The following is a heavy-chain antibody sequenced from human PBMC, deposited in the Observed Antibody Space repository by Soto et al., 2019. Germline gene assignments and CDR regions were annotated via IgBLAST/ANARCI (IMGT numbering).Heavy chain of an antibody. CDR1: GGSISSGGYY. V-gene: IGHV4-31*03. Sequence: QVQLQESGPGLVKPSQTLSLTCTVSGGSISSGGYYWSWIRQHPGKGLEWIGYIYYSGSTYYNPSLQSRVTISVDTSKNQFSLKLSSVTAADTAVYYCARGTHDSSGCTFDYWGQGTLVTVSS. CDR2: IYYSGST. J-gene: IGHJ4*02. D-gene: IGHD3-22*01. CDR3: ARGTHDSSGCTFDY.